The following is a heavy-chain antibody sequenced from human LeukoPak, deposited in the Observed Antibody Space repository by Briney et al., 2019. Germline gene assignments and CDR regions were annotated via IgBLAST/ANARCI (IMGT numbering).Heavy chain of an antibody. CDR2: ISGYNGNT. J-gene: IGHJ3*02. V-gene: IGHV1-18*01. CDR3: ARDSYYDSSGYSDI. D-gene: IGHD3-22*01. Sequence: ASVNVSCKCSVYTFTSYGMSWVRQAPGQGLEWVGWISGYNGNTNYAQKLQGRVTMTTDTSTSTDYMELRSLRSDDTAVYYCARDSYYDSSGYSDIWGQGTMVTVSS. CDR1: VYTFTSYG.